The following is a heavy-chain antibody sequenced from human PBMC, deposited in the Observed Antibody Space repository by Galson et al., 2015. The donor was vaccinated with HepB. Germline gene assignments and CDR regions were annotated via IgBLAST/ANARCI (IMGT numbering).Heavy chain of an antibody. D-gene: IGHD2-15*01. CDR3: GRVTLGCSGSGCYSGSIYYYGMDV. CDR2: INPNSGDT. J-gene: IGHJ6*02. CDR1: GFTFTGYY. Sequence: SVKVSCKASGFTFTGYYIHWVRQAPGQGLEWMGRINPNSGDTNYAQKFRGRVTMTRHTSISTAYMELRRLRSDDTAVYYCGRVTLGCSGSGCYSGSIYYYGMDVWGQGTTVTVSS. V-gene: IGHV1-2*06.